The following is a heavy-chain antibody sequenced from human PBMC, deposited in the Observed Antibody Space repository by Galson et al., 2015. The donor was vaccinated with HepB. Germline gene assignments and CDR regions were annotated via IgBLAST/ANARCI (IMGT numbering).Heavy chain of an antibody. CDR3: ARDGYRSEFDY. D-gene: IGHD6-19*01. J-gene: IGHJ4*02. V-gene: IGHV1-69*06. CDR2: IIPVFGTA. Sequence: SVKVSCKASGGTFSNFALSWVRQAPGQGLEWMGGIIPVFGTANYAQKFQGRVTITADKSTSTAYMELSSLRSEDTAVYYCARDGYRSEFDYWGQGTLVTVSS. CDR1: GGTFSNFA.